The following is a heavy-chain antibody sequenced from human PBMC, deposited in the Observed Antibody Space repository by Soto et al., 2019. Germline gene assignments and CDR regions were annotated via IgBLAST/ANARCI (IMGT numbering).Heavy chain of an antibody. CDR1: GGSFSSDA. V-gene: IGHV1-69*06. CDR3: ARGARENVIVFSGGMDG. J-gene: IGHJ6*02. D-gene: IGHD3-22*01. CDR2: IIPTVGTA. Sequence: SVQVFCKASGGSFSSDAIRWVRQPPGQGLAAMGGIIPTVGTANYPQKVQGIVTTTADKSTSAVYIELSSLRSEDTAVYYWARGARENVIVFSGGMDGWG.